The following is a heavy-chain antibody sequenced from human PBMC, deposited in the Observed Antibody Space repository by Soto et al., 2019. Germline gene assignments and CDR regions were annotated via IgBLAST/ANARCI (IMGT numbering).Heavy chain of an antibody. J-gene: IGHJ4*02. CDR3: AREVGASPDYFDY. CDR1: GGSINRYY. D-gene: IGHD1-26*01. Sequence: XETLSLTCTVAGGSINRYYWNWIRQPPGRGLEWIGYIYYSGSTIYTPSLRGRVTISLDTSKNQFSLRLTSVTAADTAVYYCAREVGASPDYFDYWGQGTLVTVSS. V-gene: IGHV4-59*01. CDR2: IYYSGST.